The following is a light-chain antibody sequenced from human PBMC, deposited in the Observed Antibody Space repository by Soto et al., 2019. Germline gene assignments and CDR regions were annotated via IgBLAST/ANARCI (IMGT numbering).Light chain of an antibody. CDR3: CAYTPASTVV. Sequence: QSALTQPASVSGSPGQSITISCTGTSSDVGGYNYVSWYQHHPGKVPKLMIYEVFRRPSGISDRFSGSKSGNTASLTISGLQDEDEDDYDCCAYTPASTVVFGGGTKLTVL. CDR1: SSDVGGYNY. J-gene: IGLJ2*01. CDR2: EVF. V-gene: IGLV2-14*01.